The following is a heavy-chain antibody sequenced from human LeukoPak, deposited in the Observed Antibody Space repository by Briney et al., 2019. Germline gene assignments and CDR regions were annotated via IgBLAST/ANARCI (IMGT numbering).Heavy chain of an antibody. Sequence: PSDTLSLTCAVSGYSISSSNWWGWIRQSPGKGLEWIGYIYYSGGTYYNPSLKSRVTMSVDTSKNQFSLELSSVTAVDTAVYYCTRKTTTETYCEDWGQGTLVTVSS. CDR1: GYSISSSNW. CDR3: TRKTTTETYCED. CDR2: IYYSGGT. V-gene: IGHV4-28*01. D-gene: IGHD1-1*01. J-gene: IGHJ4*02.